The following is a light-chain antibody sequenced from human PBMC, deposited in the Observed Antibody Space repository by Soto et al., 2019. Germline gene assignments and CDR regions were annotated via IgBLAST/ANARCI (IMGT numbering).Light chain of an antibody. Sequence: EIVMTQSPATLSVSPGERATLSCRASQSVSSNLAWYQQKXXQAPRLLIYGASTRATGIPARFXXXXXGXEXXLTISSLQSEDFAVYYCQQYNNWPRTFGQGTKVEIK. CDR2: GAS. V-gene: IGKV3-15*01. CDR1: QSVSSN. J-gene: IGKJ1*01. CDR3: QQYNNWPRT.